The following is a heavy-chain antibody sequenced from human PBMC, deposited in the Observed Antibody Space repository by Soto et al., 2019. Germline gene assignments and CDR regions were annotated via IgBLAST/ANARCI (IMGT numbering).Heavy chain of an antibody. CDR2: IWYDGSNK. J-gene: IGHJ4*02. D-gene: IGHD6-13*01. V-gene: IGHV3-33*01. Sequence: QVQLVESGGGVVQPGRSLRLSCAASGFTFSSYGMHWVRQAPGKGLEWVAVIWYDGSNKYYADSVKGRFTIARDNSKNALYLTMHRLRAEDTALYYCARDQIAAASFDYWGQGTLVTVSS. CDR3: ARDQIAAASFDY. CDR1: GFTFSSYG.